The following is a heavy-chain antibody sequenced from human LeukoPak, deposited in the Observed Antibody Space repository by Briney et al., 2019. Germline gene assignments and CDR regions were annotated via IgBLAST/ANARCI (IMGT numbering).Heavy chain of an antibody. CDR3: ARESAGLYDFWSRGPNWFDP. J-gene: IGHJ5*02. D-gene: IGHD3-3*01. Sequence: GRSLRLSCAASGFSFSSLPMHWVRQAPGKGLEWVAVIWYDGSNKYYADSVKGRFTISRDNSKNTLYLQMNSLRAEDTAVYYCARESAGLYDFWSRGPNWFDPWGQGTLVTVSS. CDR1: GFSFSSLP. CDR2: IWYDGSNK. V-gene: IGHV3-33*08.